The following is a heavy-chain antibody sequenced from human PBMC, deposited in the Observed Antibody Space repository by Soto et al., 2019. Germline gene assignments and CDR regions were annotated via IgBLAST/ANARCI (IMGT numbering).Heavy chain of an antibody. Sequence: PVGSLRLSCAASGFTFSSYAMSWVRQAPGKGLEWVSAISGSGGSTYYADSVKGRFTISRDNSKNTLYLQMNSLRAEDTAVYYCAKGSYGIYYYYGMDVWGQGTTVTVSS. CDR2: ISGSGGST. CDR3: AKGSYGIYYYYGMDV. V-gene: IGHV3-23*01. D-gene: IGHD5-18*01. J-gene: IGHJ6*02. CDR1: GFTFSSYA.